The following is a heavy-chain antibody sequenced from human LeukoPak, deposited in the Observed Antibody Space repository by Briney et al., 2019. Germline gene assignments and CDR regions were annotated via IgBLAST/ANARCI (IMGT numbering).Heavy chain of an antibody. CDR1: GGSISSSSYY. V-gene: IGHV4-39*07. CDR2: IYYSGST. CDR3: ARSDDWNSGAFDY. Sequence: PSETLSLTCTVSGGSISSSSYYWGWIREPPGKGLEWIGSIYYSGSTYYNPSLKRRVTISGDTSKKHHSLKLSSVTAADPAVYYCARSDDWNSGAFDYWGQGTLVTVSS. J-gene: IGHJ4*02. D-gene: IGHD1-7*01.